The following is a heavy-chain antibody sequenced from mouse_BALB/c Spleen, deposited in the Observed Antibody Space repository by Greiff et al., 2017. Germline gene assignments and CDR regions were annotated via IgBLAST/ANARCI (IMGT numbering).Heavy chain of an antibody. Sequence: EVKLMESGPELVKPGASVKISCKTSGYTFTEYTMHWVKQSHGKSLEWIGGINPNNGGTSYNQKFKGKATLTVDKSSSTAYMELRSLTSEDSAVYYCARGDWDVYAMDYWGQGTSVTVSS. CDR2: INPNNGGT. CDR3: ARGDWDVYAMDY. D-gene: IGHD4-1*01. J-gene: IGHJ4*01. CDR1: GYTFTEYT. V-gene: IGHV1-18*01.